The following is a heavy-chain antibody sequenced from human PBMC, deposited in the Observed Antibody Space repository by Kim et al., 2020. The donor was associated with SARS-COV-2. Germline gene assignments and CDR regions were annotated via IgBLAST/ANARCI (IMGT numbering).Heavy chain of an antibody. CDR2: EK. Sequence: EKYDVDSVKGRFTTSRDNAKNSLELQMNSLRAEDTAVYYCARAFSGGRFDYWGQGILVIVSS. D-gene: IGHD6-19*01. J-gene: IGHJ4*02. CDR3: ARAFSGGRFDY. V-gene: IGHV3-7*03.